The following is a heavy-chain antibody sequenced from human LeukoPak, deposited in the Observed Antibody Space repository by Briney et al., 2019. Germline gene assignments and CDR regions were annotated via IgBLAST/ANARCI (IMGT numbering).Heavy chain of an antibody. D-gene: IGHD3-22*01. CDR3: STTYYYDCSEGY. J-gene: IGHJ4*02. CDR1: GFTFSNAW. V-gene: IGHV3-15*07. Sequence: PGGSLRLSCAASGFTFSNAWMNWVRQAPGKGLEWVGRIKSKTDGGTTDYAAPVKGRFTISRDDSKNTLYLQTNSLKTEDTAVYYCSTTYYYDCSEGYWGQGTLVTVSS. CDR2: IKSKTDGGTT.